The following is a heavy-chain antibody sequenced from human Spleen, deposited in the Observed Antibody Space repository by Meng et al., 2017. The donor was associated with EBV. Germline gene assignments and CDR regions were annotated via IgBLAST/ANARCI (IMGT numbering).Heavy chain of an antibody. CDR1: GFTFSTYG. J-gene: IGHJ5*01. Sequence: QVRLLQSGAEVKKPGASVKVSCKASGFTFSTYGITWVRQAPGQELEWMGWITAYNGDTNYAQELQGRVTMTTDTTTNTAYMELRSLRSDDTAVYYCARDRYNDDNDPSWFDSWGQGTLVTVSS. V-gene: IGHV1-18*01. CDR2: ITAYNGDT. CDR3: ARDRYNDDNDPSWFDS. D-gene: IGHD1-1*01.